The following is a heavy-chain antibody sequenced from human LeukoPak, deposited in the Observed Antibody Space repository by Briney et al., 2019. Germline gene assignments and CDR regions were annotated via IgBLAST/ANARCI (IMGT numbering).Heavy chain of an antibody. V-gene: IGHV1-69*04. CDR1: GGTFSSYA. D-gene: IGHD5-24*01. Sequence: ASVKVSCKASGGTFSSYAISWVRQAPGQGLEWMGRIIPILGIANYAQKFQGRVTITADKSTSTAYMELSSLRSEDTAVYYCARASDGYNSLYFDYWGQGTLVTVSS. CDR2: IIPILGIA. J-gene: IGHJ4*02. CDR3: ARASDGYNSLYFDY.